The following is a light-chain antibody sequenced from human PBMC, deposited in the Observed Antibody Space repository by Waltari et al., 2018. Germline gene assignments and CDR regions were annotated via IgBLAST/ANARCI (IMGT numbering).Light chain of an antibody. V-gene: IGKV3-15*01. CDR3: QHYNRPPYT. CDR1: QSVSTT. Sequence: EIVMTQSPATLSVSPGEGATLSCRASQSVSTTLAWYQHERGQAPRLLIYGASTRATGIPARFSGSGSGTEFTLTISSLQSEDFAIYYCQHYNRPPYTFGQGTKLEIK. J-gene: IGKJ2*01. CDR2: GAS.